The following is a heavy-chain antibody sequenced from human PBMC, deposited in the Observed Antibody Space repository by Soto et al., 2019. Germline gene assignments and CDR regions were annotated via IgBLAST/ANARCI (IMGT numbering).Heavy chain of an antibody. D-gene: IGHD3-10*01. J-gene: IGHJ6*02. V-gene: IGHV3-7*03. CDR1: GFTFSSYW. Sequence: GGYLRLSCAASGFTFSSYWMSWVRQAPGKGLEWVANIKQDGSEKYYVDSVKGRFTISRDNAKNSRYLQMNSLRAEDTAVSYCESTIDDPTVTPGYYHAMHVWRQGNTVTVSS. CDR3: ESTIDDPTVTPGYYHAMHV. CDR2: IKQDGSEK.